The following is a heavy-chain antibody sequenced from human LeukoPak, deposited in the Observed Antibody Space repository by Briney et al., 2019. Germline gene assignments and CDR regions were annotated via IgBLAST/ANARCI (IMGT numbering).Heavy chain of an antibody. CDR1: AFTFSNYW. Sequence: GGSLTLSCAASAFTFSNYWMSWVRPAPGKGLEWVANMKQDGGEKYYVDSVKGRFTISRDNAKGSLYLQMNSLRAEDTAVYYCARDARVVLDYWGQGALVTVSS. D-gene: IGHD2-15*01. CDR3: ARDARVVLDY. J-gene: IGHJ4*02. CDR2: MKQDGGEK. V-gene: IGHV3-7*01.